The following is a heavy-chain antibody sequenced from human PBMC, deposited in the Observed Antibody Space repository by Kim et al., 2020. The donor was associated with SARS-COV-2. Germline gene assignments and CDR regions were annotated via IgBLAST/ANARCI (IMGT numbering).Heavy chain of an antibody. CDR1: GGSISSSSYY. D-gene: IGHD3-3*01. V-gene: IGHV4-39*01. CDR2: IYYSGST. Sequence: SETLSLTCTVSGGSISSSSYYWGWIRQPPGKGLEWIGSIYYSGSTYYNPSLKSRVTISVDTSKNQFSLKLSSVTAADTAVYYCARRLYDFWSGYWDFRGDFDYWGQGTLVTVSS. J-gene: IGHJ4*02. CDR3: ARRLYDFWSGYWDFRGDFDY.